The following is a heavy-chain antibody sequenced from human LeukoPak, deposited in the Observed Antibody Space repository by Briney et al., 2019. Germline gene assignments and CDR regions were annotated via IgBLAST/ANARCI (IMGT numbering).Heavy chain of an antibody. V-gene: IGHV4-59*01. CDR3: AREAYCGGDCYSGFDY. Sequence: SETLSLTCTVSGGSIRSYHWSWIRQPPGKRLEWIGYIYDSGSTNYNPSLKSRVTISIDTSKNQFSLKLSSVTAADTAVYYCAREAYCGGDCYSGFDYWGQGTLVTVSS. CDR2: IYDSGST. J-gene: IGHJ4*02. D-gene: IGHD2-21*02. CDR1: GGSIRSYH.